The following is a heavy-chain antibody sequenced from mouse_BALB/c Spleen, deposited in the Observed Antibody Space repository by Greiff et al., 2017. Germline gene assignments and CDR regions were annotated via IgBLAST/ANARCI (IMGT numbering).Heavy chain of an antibody. J-gene: IGHJ3*01. CDR2: INPYNDGT. CDR3: ARGDDYYGSSYLFAY. D-gene: IGHD1-1*01. Sequence: VQLQQSGPELVKPGASVKMSCKASGYTFTSSVMHWVKQKPGQGLEWIGYINPYNDGTKYNEKFKGKATLTSDKSSSTAYMELSSLTSEDSAVYYCARGDDYYGSSYLFAYWGQGTLVTVSA. V-gene: IGHV1-14*01. CDR1: GYTFTSSV.